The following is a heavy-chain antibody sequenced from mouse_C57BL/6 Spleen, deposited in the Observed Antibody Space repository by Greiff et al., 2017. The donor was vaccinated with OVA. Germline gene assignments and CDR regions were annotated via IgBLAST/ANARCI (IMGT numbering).Heavy chain of an antibody. CDR2: IWRGGST. Sequence: QVQLKQSGPGLVQPSQSLSITCTVSGFSLTSYGVHWVRQSPGKGLEWLGVIWRGGSTDYNAAFMSSLITTKDSSKSQVVFKRNSLQADDTAIYYWAKKGIYYGSSYDYWYFEGWGTGTTVT. CDR3: AKKGIYYGSSYDYWYFEG. CDR1: GFSLTSYG. D-gene: IGHD1-1*01. J-gene: IGHJ1*03. V-gene: IGHV2-5*01.